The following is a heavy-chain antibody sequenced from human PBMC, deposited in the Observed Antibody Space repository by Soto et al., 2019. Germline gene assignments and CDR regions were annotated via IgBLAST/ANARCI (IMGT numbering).Heavy chain of an antibody. Sequence: SETLSLTCTVSGGSIISYYWIWIRQPPGKGLEWIGYIYYSGSTNYNPSLKSRVTISVDTSKNQFSLKLSSVTAADTAVYYCARAKAPLYSSSWYWFDPWGQGTLVTVSS. CDR3: ARAKAPLYSSSWYWFDP. D-gene: IGHD6-13*01. CDR1: GGSIISYY. V-gene: IGHV4-59*08. J-gene: IGHJ5*02. CDR2: IYYSGST.